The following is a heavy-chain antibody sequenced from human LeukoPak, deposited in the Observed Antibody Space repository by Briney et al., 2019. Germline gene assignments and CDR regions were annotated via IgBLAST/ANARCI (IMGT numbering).Heavy chain of an antibody. D-gene: IGHD1-7*01. V-gene: IGHV3-66*01. J-gene: IGHJ3*02. CDR3: AKVGNWNYKDAFDI. CDR1: GFTVSNNY. CDR2: IHGGGDT. Sequence: GGSLRLSCAASGFTVSNNYISWVRQAPGKGLESVAVIHGGGDTHYADSVKGRFTISKDNSKNTVYLQMNSLRAEDTAVYYCAKVGNWNYKDAFDIWGQGTMVTVSS.